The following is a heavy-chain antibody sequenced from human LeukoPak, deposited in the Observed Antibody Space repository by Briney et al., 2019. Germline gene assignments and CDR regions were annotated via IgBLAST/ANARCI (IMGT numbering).Heavy chain of an antibody. Sequence: GGSLRLSCTVSGFTVSSNSMSWVRQAPGKGLEWVSFIYSGGNTHYSDSVKGRFTISRDNSKNTLYLQMNSLRAEDTALYYCAREAPRAFGGVVDAFDIWGQGTMVTVSS. CDR3: AREAPRAFGGVVDAFDI. J-gene: IGHJ3*02. CDR2: IYSGGNT. V-gene: IGHV3-53*01. CDR1: GFTVSSNS. D-gene: IGHD3-16*01.